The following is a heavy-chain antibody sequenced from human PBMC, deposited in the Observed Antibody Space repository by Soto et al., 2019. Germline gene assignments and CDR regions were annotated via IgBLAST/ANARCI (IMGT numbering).Heavy chain of an antibody. D-gene: IGHD3-22*01. CDR3: ARAHYDSDAFDF. J-gene: IGHJ3*01. V-gene: IGHV1-46*03. CDR1: GYTFTTNF. Sequence: VQLVQSGAEVKKPGASVKISCKASGYTFTTNFIHWIRQAPGQGLEWVGIISPGGGTTVYAQKFQRRVTMTRDTSTSTVYMELRNLRSEDTAVFYCARAHYDSDAFDFWGRGTMVIVSS. CDR2: ISPGGGTT.